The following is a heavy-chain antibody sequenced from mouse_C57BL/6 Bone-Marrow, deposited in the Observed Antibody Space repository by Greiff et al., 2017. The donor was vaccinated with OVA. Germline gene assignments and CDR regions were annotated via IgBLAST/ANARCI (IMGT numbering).Heavy chain of an antibody. CDR3: ARSPYGGYYFDY. V-gene: IGHV1-53*01. Sequence: VQLQQSGTELVKPGASVKLSCKASGYTFTSYWMHWVKQRPGQGLEWIGNINPSNGGTNYNEKFKSKATLTVDKSSSTAYMQLSSLTSEDSAVYYCARSPYGGYYFDYWGQGTTLTVSS. J-gene: IGHJ2*01. CDR1: GYTFTSYW. CDR2: INPSNGGT. D-gene: IGHD1-1*02.